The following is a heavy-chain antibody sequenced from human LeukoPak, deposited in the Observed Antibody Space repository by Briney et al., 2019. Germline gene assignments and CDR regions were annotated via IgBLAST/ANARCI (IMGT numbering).Heavy chain of an antibody. CDR3: ARAQEWEPVFFDY. CDR1: GYTFTSYY. V-gene: IGHV1-2*02. Sequence: ASVKVSCKASGYTFTSYYMHWVRQAPGQGLEWMGWINPNSGGTNYAQKFQGRVTMTRDTSISTAYMELSRLRSDDTAVYYCARAQEWEPVFFDYWGQGTLVTVSS. D-gene: IGHD1-26*01. J-gene: IGHJ4*02. CDR2: INPNSGGT.